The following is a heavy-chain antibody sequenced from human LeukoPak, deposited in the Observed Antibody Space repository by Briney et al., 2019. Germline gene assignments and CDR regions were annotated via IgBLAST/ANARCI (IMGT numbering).Heavy chain of an antibody. CDR1: GFTFSTSG. CDR3: ARVDSGSACAS. CDR2: ISKNGRNT. J-gene: IGHJ1*01. V-gene: IGHV3-64*01. D-gene: IGHD6-19*01. Sequence: GGSLRLSCAASGFTFSTSGMHWVRQAPGKGLEFVSAISKNGRNTYYGNSMKGRFTISRDISKNTLYLQMGSLRPEDMAVYYCARVDSGSACASWGQGILVTVSS.